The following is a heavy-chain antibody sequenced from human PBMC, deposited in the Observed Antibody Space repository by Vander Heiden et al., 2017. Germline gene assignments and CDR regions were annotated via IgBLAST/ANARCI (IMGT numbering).Heavy chain of an antibody. CDR2: INGDGSDT. Sequence: EVQLVESGRWLVQPGPSLRLPCAAPGFTLGTSYWMRWVRQAPGKGLVWVSRINGDGSDTSYADSVKGRFTISRDNAKNTVYLQMNSLRAEDTAVYYCVRDPITVEELFDHWGQGTLVTVSS. D-gene: IGHD1-7*01. CDR3: VRDPITVEELFDH. J-gene: IGHJ4*02. V-gene: IGHV3-74*01. CDR1: GFTLGTSYW.